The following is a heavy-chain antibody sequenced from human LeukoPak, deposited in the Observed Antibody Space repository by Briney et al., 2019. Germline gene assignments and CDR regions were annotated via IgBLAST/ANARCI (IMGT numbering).Heavy chain of an antibody. CDR2: IWFDGSNK. V-gene: IGHV3-33*08. Sequence: GGSLRLSCAASGFTFSSYGMHWVRQAPGKGLEWVALIWFDGSNKYYADSVKGRFTISRDNSKNTLYLQMNNLRAEDTAVYYCARDYGSGIDYWGQGTLVTVSS. CDR3: ARDYGSGIDY. CDR1: GFTFSSYG. D-gene: IGHD3-10*01. J-gene: IGHJ4*02.